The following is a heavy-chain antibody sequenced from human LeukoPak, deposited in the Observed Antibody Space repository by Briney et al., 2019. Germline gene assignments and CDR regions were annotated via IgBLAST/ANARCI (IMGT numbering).Heavy chain of an antibody. J-gene: IGHJ5*02. D-gene: IGHD3-10*01. V-gene: IGHV1-69*04. CDR3: AREGGRFYNYYGSGSYSQTWFDP. Sequence: SVKVSCKASGGTFSSYAISWVRQAPGQGLEWMGRIIPILGLANYAQKFQGRVTITADKSTSTAYMELSSLRSEDTAVYYCAREGGRFYNYYGSGSYSQTWFDPWGQGTLVTVSS. CDR2: IIPILGLA. CDR1: GGTFSSYA.